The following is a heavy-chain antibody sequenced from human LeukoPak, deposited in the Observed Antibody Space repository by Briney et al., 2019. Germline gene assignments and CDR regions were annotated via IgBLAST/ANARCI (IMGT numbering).Heavy chain of an antibody. CDR3: ARAMVRGVMYGGFDY. J-gene: IGHJ4*02. CDR2: ISYDGSNK. D-gene: IGHD3-10*01. CDR1: GFAFSSYA. Sequence: GGSLRLSCAASGFAFSSYAMHWVRQAPGKGLEWVAVISYDGSNKYYADSVKGRFTISRDNSKNTLYLQMNSLRGEDTAVYYCARAMVRGVMYGGFDYWGQGTLVTVSS. V-gene: IGHV3-30*04.